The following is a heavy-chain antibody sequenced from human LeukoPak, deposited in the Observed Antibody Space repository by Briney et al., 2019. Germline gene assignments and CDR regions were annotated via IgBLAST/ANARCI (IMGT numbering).Heavy chain of an antibody. Sequence: PGGSLRLSCAASGFTFSSYAMSSVRQAPGKGREWVSAISGSGGSTYYADSVKGRFTISRDNSKNTLYLQMNSLRAEDTAVYYCASRPFYSTDYWGQGTLVTVSS. V-gene: IGHV3-23*01. J-gene: IGHJ4*02. CDR3: ASRPFYSTDY. CDR1: GFTFSSYA. CDR2: ISGSGGST. D-gene: IGHD4-11*01.